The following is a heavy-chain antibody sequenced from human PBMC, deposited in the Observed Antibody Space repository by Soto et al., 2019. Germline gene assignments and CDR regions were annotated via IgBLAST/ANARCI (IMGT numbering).Heavy chain of an antibody. V-gene: IGHV1-3*01. J-gene: IGHJ4*02. CDR3: ARGPRTIFGGVPTPTAYFDY. CDR2: INAGNGNT. CDR1: GYTFTSYA. D-gene: IGHD3-3*01. Sequence: QVQLVQSGAEVKKPGASVKVSCKASGYTFTSYAMHWVRQAPGQRLEWMGWINAGNGNTKYSQKFQGRVTITRDTSASTAYMELSSLRSEDTAVYYCARGPRTIFGGVPTPTAYFDYWGQGTLVTVSS.